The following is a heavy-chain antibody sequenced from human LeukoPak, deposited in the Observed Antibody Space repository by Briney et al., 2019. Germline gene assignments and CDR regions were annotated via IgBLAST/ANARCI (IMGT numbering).Heavy chain of an antibody. CDR2: INDDGSTT. J-gene: IGHJ4*02. D-gene: IGHD1-26*01. CDR1: TFTFSNAW. V-gene: IGHV3-74*01. CDR3: ARALGSSSDF. Sequence: GGSLRLSCAASTFTFSNAWMHWVRQAPGKGLVWVSRINDDGSTTNYADSVKGRFTISRDNAKNTLYLQMNSLRGEDTAVYYCARALGSSSDFWGQGTLVTVSS.